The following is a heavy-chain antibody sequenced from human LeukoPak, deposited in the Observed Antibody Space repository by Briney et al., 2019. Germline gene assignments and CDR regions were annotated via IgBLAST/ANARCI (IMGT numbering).Heavy chain of an antibody. CDR2: IKQDGSDK. Sequence: PGGSLRLSCAASGFTLGSYWMSWVRQAPGKGLEWVANIKQDGSDKYYVDSVKGRFTVSRDNAQNSLYLQINSLRAEDTAVYYCVRVGRSAFDIWGQGPMVTVSS. CDR1: GFTLGSYW. CDR3: VRVGRSAFDI. V-gene: IGHV3-7*01. J-gene: IGHJ3*02.